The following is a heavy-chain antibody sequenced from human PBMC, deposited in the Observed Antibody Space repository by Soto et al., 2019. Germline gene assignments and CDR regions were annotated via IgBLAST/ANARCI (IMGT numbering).Heavy chain of an antibody. Sequence: QVQLVQSGAEVKKPGASVKVSCKASGYTFTSYGISWVRQAPGQGLEWMGWISAYNGNTNYAQKLQGRGNMTTDTPTSTAYMRQRRLRSDDTAVNYCARKGPFGAAAGIYYYDGMDVLGQGTTVTVSS. CDR1: GYTFTSYG. V-gene: IGHV1-18*01. CDR3: ARKGPFGAAAGIYYYDGMDV. CDR2: ISAYNGNT. J-gene: IGHJ6*02. D-gene: IGHD6-13*01.